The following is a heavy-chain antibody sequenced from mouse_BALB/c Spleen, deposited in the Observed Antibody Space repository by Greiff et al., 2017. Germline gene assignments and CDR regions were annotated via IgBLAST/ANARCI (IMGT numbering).Heavy chain of an antibody. CDR1: GFTFSSYG. Sequence: EVQLQESGGGLVQPGGSLKLSCAASGFTFSSYGMSWVRQTPDKRLELVATINSNGGSTYYPDSVKGRFTISRDNAKNTLYLQMSSLKSEDTAMYYCARFYYCAMDYWGQGTSVTVSS. CDR2: INSNGGST. D-gene: IGHD2-1*01. CDR3: ARFYYCAMDY. J-gene: IGHJ4*01. V-gene: IGHV5-6-3*01.